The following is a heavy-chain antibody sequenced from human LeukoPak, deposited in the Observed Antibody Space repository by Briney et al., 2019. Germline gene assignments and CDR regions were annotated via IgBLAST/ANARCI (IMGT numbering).Heavy chain of an antibody. CDR1: GGSISSYY. CDR3: ARLTGARTLDY. CDR2: IYTSGST. V-gene: IGHV4-4*09. D-gene: IGHD7-27*01. Sequence: SETLSLTCTVSGGSISSYYWSWIRQPPGKGLEWIGYIYTSGSTKYNPSLKSRVTISVDTSKNQFSLKLSSVTAADTAGYYCARLTGARTLDYWGQGTLVTVSS. J-gene: IGHJ4*02.